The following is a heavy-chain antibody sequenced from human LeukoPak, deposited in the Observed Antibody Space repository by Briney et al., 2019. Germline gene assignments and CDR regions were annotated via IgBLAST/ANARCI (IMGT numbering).Heavy chain of an antibody. J-gene: IGHJ2*01. CDR3: ARDRLTYYYDSSGYFDL. D-gene: IGHD3-22*01. Sequence: SDTLSLTCTVSGGSISSYYWSWIRQPPGKGPEWIGYIYYSGSTNYNPSLKSRVTISVDTSKNQFSLKLSSVTAADTAVYYCARDRLTYYYDSSGYFDLWGRGTLVTVSS. CDR2: IYYSGST. V-gene: IGHV4-59*01. CDR1: GGSISSYY.